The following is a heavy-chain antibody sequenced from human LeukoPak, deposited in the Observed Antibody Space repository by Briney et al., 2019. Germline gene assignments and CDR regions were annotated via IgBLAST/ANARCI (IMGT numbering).Heavy chain of an antibody. J-gene: IGHJ4*02. CDR2: LTGDGNT. Sequence: GGSLRLSCAASGFTFSSYWMTWVRQAPGKGLEWVSVLTGDGNTYYADSVKGRFTNSRDGSKNTLFLQMNSLRAEDTAVYFCAKVKWKLIGYFDYWGQGTLVTVSS. CDR3: AKVKWKLIGYFDY. D-gene: IGHD1-20*01. CDR1: GFTFSSYW. V-gene: IGHV3-23*01.